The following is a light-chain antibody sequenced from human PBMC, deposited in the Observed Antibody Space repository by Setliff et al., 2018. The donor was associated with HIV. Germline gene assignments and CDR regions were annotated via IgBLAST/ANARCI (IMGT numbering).Light chain of an antibody. CDR3: NSFTGSSTYV. V-gene: IGLV2-14*03. Sequence: QSVLTQPPSASGSLGQSVIISCSGTRSDIGEYNYVSWYQQHPGKAPKVMIYDVSNRPSGVSIRFSGSRSGNTASLTISGLQAEDEADYYCNSFTGSSTYVFGTGTKVTVL. J-gene: IGLJ1*01. CDR1: RSDIGEYNY. CDR2: DVS.